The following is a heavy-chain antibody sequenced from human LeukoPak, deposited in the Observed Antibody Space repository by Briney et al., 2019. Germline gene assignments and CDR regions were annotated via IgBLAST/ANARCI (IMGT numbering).Heavy chain of an antibody. V-gene: IGHV3-23*01. CDR1: GFPFSSYA. CDR2: ISGSGGST. D-gene: IGHD6-19*01. J-gene: IGHJ4*02. Sequence: GGSLRLSCAASGFPFSSYAMSWVRPAPGKGLEWVSAISGSGGSTYYADSVKGRFTISRDNSKNTLYLQMNSLRAEDTAVYYCAKDPSSGWSSFDYWGQGTLVTVSS. CDR3: AKDPSSGWSSFDY.